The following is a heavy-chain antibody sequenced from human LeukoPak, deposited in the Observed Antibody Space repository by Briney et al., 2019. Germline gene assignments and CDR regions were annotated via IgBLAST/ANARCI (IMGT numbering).Heavy chain of an antibody. Sequence: GASVKVSCKASGYTFTSYYMHWVRQAPGQGLEWMGIINPSGGSTRYAQKFQGRVTMTRDTSTSTVYMELSSLRSEDTAVYYCARDSPTYGSSGYIGAAYYLDYWGQGTLVTVSA. CDR2: INPSGGST. J-gene: IGHJ4*02. CDR1: GYTFTSYY. V-gene: IGHV1-46*01. D-gene: IGHD6-13*01. CDR3: ARDSPTYGSSGYIGAAYYLDY.